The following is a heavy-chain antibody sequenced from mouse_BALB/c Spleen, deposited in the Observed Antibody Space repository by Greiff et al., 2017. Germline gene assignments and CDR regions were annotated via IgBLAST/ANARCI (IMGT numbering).Heavy chain of an antibody. CDR3: ARSRYYGSSLFAY. CDR2: ISYSGST. D-gene: IGHD1-1*01. V-gene: IGHV3-2*02. Sequence: EVQLQQSGPGLVKPSQSLSLTCTVTGYSITSDYAWNWIRQFPGNKLEWMGYISYSGSTSYNPSLKSRISITRDTSKNQFFLQLNSVTTEDTATYYCARSRYYGSSLFAYWGQGTLVTVSA. J-gene: IGHJ3*01. CDR1: GYSITSDYA.